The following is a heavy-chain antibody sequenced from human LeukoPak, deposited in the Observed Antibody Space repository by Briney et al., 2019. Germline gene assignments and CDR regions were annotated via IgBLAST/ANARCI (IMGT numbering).Heavy chain of an antibody. CDR3: ARESNSYDSGTYAWFDF. Sequence: SETLSLTCTVHGGSFRAYFWSWIRQAPGKGLEWIGEVNHSGDTNYNPSLKNRVTISSDTSKDQFSLRLSSVTAADTAIYYCARESNSYDSGTYAWFDFWGQGTLVTVSS. V-gene: IGHV4-34*01. D-gene: IGHD3-10*01. CDR2: VNHSGDT. J-gene: IGHJ4*02. CDR1: GGSFRAYF.